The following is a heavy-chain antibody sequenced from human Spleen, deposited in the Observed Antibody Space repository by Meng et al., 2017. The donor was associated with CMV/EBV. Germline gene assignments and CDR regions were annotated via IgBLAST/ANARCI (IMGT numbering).Heavy chain of an antibody. CDR3: ATSRGGSSSDH. J-gene: IGHJ4*02. CDR1: GFTFSTYW. Sequence: VSSKTSGFTFSTYWLGWVRHVPRKGLEWMGMIWPGDSDTRYSPSFQGQVSISADTSTTTAYLQWAALKASDSAIYYCATSRGGSSSDHWGQGTLVTVS. CDR2: IWPGDSDT. V-gene: IGHV5-51*01. D-gene: IGHD6-6*01.